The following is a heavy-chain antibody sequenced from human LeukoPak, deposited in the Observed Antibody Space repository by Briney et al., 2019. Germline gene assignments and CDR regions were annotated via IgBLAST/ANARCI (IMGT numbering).Heavy chain of an antibody. CDR3: ARRTIVGATHWFDP. D-gene: IGHD1-26*01. J-gene: IGHJ5*02. Sequence: SETLSLTCTVSGGSISSSSYYWGWIRQPPGKGLEWIGSIYYSGSTYYNPSLKSRVTISVDTSKNQFSLKLSSVTAADTAVYYCARRTIVGATHWFDPWGQGTLVTVSS. CDR1: GGSISSSSYY. V-gene: IGHV4-39*01. CDR2: IYYSGST.